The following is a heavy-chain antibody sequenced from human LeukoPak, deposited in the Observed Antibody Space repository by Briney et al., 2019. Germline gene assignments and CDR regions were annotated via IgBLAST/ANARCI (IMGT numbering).Heavy chain of an antibody. D-gene: IGHD4-17*01. CDR3: ARATDDYGGYHPMDY. V-gene: IGHV5-51*01. CDR2: IYPGDSDT. CDR1: GYSFTSYW. J-gene: IGHJ4*02. Sequence: GESLKISCKGSGYSFTSYWIGWVRQMPGKGLEWMGIIYPGDSDTRYSPSFQGQVTISADKSISTAYLQWSSLKASDTAMYYCARATDDYGGYHPMDYWGQGTLVTVSS.